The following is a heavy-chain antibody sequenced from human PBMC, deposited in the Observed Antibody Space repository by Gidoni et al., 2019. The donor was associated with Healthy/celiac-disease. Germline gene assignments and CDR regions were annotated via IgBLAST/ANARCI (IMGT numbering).Heavy chain of an antibody. D-gene: IGHD4-17*01. CDR3: ARIPSYYVDYVGYFDL. Sequence: QVTFKESGPVLVKPTATLTLTCTVSGFSLRNARMGVSWIRQPPGKALEGLAHIFSNDEKSYSTSLKSRLTISKDTSKSQVVLTMTNMEPVDTATYYCARIPSYYVDYVGYFDLWGRGTLVTVSS. V-gene: IGHV2-26*01. CDR2: IFSNDEK. J-gene: IGHJ2*01. CDR1: GFSLRNARMG.